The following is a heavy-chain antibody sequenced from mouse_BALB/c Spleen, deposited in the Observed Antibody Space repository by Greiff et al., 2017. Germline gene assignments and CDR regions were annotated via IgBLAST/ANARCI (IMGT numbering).Heavy chain of an antibody. CDR2: INPSNGGT. Sequence: QVQLQQSGAELVKPGASVKLSCKASGYTFTSYYMYWVKQRPGQGLEWIGEINPSNGGTNFNEKFKSKATLTVDKSSSTAYMQLSSLTSEDSAVYYCTRSNWGYAMDYWGQGTSVTVSS. D-gene: IGHD4-1*01. CDR3: TRSNWGYAMDY. J-gene: IGHJ4*01. V-gene: IGHV1S81*02. CDR1: GYTFTSYY.